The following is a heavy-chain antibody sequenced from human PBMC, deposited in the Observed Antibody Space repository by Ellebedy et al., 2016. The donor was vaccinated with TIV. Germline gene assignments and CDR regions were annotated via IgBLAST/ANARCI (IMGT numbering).Heavy chain of an antibody. CDR2: INTTSGSS. CDR3: ARGDNYYYDSSGYYYSY. Sequence: ASVKVSCKASGYTFTSYFLYWVRQAPGQGLEWIGIINTTSGSSNYAQKFQGRVTVTRDTSTSTVYMELSSLRSEDTAVYYCARGDNYYYDSSGYYYSYWGQGTLVTVSS. D-gene: IGHD3-22*01. J-gene: IGHJ4*02. CDR1: GYTFTSYF. V-gene: IGHV1-46*01.